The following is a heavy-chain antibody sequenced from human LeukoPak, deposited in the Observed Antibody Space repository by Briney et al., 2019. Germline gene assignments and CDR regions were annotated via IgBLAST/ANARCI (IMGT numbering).Heavy chain of an antibody. J-gene: IGHJ4*02. CDR1: GGTFSSYA. Sequence: SSVKVSCKASGGTFSSYAISWVRQAPRQGLEWMGRIIPIFGTANYAQKFQGRVTITTDESTSTAYMELSSLRSEDTAVHYCARDRHYCSGGSCYSGTFDYWGQGTLVTVSS. D-gene: IGHD2-15*01. V-gene: IGHV1-69*05. CDR3: ARDRHYCSGGSCYSGTFDY. CDR2: IIPIFGTA.